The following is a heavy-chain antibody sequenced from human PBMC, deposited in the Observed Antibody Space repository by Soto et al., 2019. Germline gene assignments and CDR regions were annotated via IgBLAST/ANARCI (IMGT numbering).Heavy chain of an antibody. D-gene: IGHD2-21*02. V-gene: IGHV3-23*01. CDR1: GFTFSSYA. CDR3: AKEPSRRGDCFDY. Sequence: EVQLLESGGGLVQPGGSLRLSCAASGFTFSSYAMSWVRQAPGKGLEWVSAISGSGVNAYYADSVKGRFTISRDNSKNTLYLQMNSLRAEDTAVYYCAKEPSRRGDCFDYWGQGTLVTVSS. J-gene: IGHJ4*02. CDR2: ISGSGVNA.